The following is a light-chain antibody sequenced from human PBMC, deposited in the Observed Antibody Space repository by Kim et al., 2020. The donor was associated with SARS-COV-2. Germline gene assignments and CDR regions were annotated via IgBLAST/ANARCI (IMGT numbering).Light chain of an antibody. CDR1: QGISSY. V-gene: IGKV1-9*01. Sequence: IQLTQSPSSLSASVGDRVTITCRASQGISSYLAWYQQKPGKAPKLLIYAASTLQSGVPSRFSGSGSGTDLTLTISSLQPEDFATYYCQQLNSYLPITFGQGTRLEIK. J-gene: IGKJ5*01. CDR3: QQLNSYLPIT. CDR2: AAS.